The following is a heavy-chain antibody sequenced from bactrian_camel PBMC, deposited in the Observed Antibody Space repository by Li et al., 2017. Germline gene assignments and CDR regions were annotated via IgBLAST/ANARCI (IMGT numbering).Heavy chain of an antibody. V-gene: IGHV3S40*01. J-gene: IGHJ6*01. Sequence: DVQLVESGGGSVQAGGSLRLSCVASGSAYSSDCMGWFRQVPGKDPEGVASIYTGGGTVWYADSVKGRFTISQDRAKNTVYLEMTALKPEDTAMYYCAADFALRCRGTYCVASEGDSGYWGQGTQVTVS. CDR3: AADFALRCRGTYCVASEGDSGY. D-gene: IGHD2*01. CDR1: GSAYSSDC. CDR2: IYTGGGTV.